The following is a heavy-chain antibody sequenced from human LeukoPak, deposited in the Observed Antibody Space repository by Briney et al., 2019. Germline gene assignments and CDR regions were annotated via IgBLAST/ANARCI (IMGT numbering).Heavy chain of an antibody. D-gene: IGHD3-10*01. CDR3: ARDSSYGSGSYYND. CDR2: ISGSGGTA. CDR1: GFTFSIYA. V-gene: IGHV3-23*01. Sequence: GGSLRLSCAASGFTFSIYAMSWVRQAPGKGLEWVSAISGSGGTAYYADSVKGRFTISRDNSKNTLYLQMNSLRAEDTAVYYCARDSSYGSGSYYNDWGQGTLVTVSS. J-gene: IGHJ4*02.